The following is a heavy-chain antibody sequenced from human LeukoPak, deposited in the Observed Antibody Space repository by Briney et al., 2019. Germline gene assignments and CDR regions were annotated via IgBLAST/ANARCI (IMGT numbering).Heavy chain of an antibody. D-gene: IGHD2-8*01. Sequence: PSETLSLTCTVSGGSISSSSYYWGWIRQPPGKGLEWIGSIYYSGSTYYNPSLKSRVTISVDTSKNQFSLKLSSVTAADTAVYYCVRDTLGNCTNGVCYGDPFDIWGRGTMVTVSS. CDR3: VRDTLGNCTNGVCYGDPFDI. CDR2: IYYSGST. V-gene: IGHV4-39*02. CDR1: GGSISSSSYY. J-gene: IGHJ3*02.